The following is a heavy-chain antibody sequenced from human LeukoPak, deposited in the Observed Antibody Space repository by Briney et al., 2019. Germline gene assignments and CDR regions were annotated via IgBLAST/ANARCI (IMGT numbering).Heavy chain of an antibody. V-gene: IGHV1-3*01. CDR3: ARRLLSMCGGAFDI. CDR1: GYTFTSYA. CDR2: INAGNGNT. D-gene: IGHD2-21*02. Sequence: WASVKVSCKASGYTFTSYAMHWVRQAPGQRLEWMGWINAGNGNTKYSQKSQGRVTITRDTSASTAYMELSSLRSEDTAGYYCARRLLSMCGGAFDIWGQGTMVTVSS. J-gene: IGHJ3*02.